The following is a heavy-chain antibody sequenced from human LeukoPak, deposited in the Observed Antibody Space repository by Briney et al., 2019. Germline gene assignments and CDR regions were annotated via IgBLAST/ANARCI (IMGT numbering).Heavy chain of an antibody. CDR2: INHSGST. CDR1: GGSFSGYY. CDR3: ARGRYSSSWTRKPPPRQNNWFDP. D-gene: IGHD6-13*01. Sequence: SETLSLTCAVYGGSFSGYYWSWIRQPPGKGLEWIGEINHSGSTNYNPSLKSRVTISVDTSKNQFSLKLSSVTAADTAVYYCARGRYSSSWTRKPPPRQNNWFDPWGQGTLVTVSS. V-gene: IGHV4-34*01. J-gene: IGHJ5*02.